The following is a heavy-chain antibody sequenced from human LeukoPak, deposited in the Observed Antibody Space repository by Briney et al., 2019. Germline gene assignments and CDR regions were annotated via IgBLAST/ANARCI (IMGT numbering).Heavy chain of an antibody. J-gene: IGHJ4*02. D-gene: IGHD4-17*01. Sequence: PGGSLRLSCATSGFTFSRYWMSWVRQAPEKGLEWVANIKEDGSEKYYVDSVKGRFTISRDNAKDSLYLQMNSLRAEDRAVYYCASWGVGDYNYWGQGTLVTVSS. CDR1: GFTFSRYW. CDR2: IKEDGSEK. CDR3: ASWGVGDYNY. V-gene: IGHV3-7*01.